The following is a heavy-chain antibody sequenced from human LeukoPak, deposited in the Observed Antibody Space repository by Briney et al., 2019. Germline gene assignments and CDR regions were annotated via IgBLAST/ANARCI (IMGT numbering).Heavy chain of an antibody. Sequence: GGSLRLSCAASGFTFSSYEMNWVRQAPGKGLEWVSVISGTGDSTFYADSVKGRFTISRDNSKDTLYLQMNSLRAEDTAVYHCAKGNTGSCYSSLDYWGQGTLVTVSP. CDR3: AKGNTGSCYSSLDY. CDR1: GFTFSSYE. CDR2: ISGTGDST. D-gene: IGHD2-15*01. V-gene: IGHV3-23*01. J-gene: IGHJ4*02.